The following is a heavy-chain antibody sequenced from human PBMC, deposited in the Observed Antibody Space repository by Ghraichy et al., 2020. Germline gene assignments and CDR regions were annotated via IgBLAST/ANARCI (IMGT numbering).Heavy chain of an antibody. Sequence: GGSLRLSCAASGFTFSSYVLSWVRQAPGKGLEWVSAISGSGGSTYYPDSVKGRFTISRDNSKNTLYLQMNSLRAEDTAVYYCAKGIAAGTTTISYYYNGMDGWGPGTTVPGS. V-gene: IGHV3-23*01. J-gene: IGHJ6*02. CDR2: ISGSGGST. CDR1: GFTFSSYV. D-gene: IGHD6-13*01. CDR3: AKGIAAGTTTISYYYNGMDG.